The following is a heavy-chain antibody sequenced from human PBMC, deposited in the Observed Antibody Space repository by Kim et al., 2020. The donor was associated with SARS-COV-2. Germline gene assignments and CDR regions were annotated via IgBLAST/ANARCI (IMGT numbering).Heavy chain of an antibody. D-gene: IGHD6-13*01. J-gene: IGHJ4*02. CDR3: ARVGYSRSPGLGY. CDR1: GGSISSGGYY. CDR2: IYYSGST. V-gene: IGHV4-31*02. Sequence: SETLSLTCTVSGGSISSGGYYWSWNRQHTGKGLEWIGYIYYSGSTYYNPSHKRRATITVDTSKNQFLLKLSPVTAEETAEYYWARVGYSRSPGLGYWGLG.